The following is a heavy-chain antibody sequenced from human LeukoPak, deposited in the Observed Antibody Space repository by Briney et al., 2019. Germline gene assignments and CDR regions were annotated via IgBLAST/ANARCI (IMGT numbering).Heavy chain of an antibody. V-gene: IGHV3-23*01. Sequence: GGSLRLSCAASGFTFSSHWMTWVRQAPGKGLEWVSAISGSGGSTYYADSVKGRFTISRDNSKNTLYLQMNSLRAEDTAVYYCAKVANIYYDSSSNYFDYWGQGTLVTVSS. CDR2: ISGSGGST. D-gene: IGHD3-22*01. J-gene: IGHJ4*02. CDR3: AKVANIYYDSSSNYFDY. CDR1: GFTFSSHW.